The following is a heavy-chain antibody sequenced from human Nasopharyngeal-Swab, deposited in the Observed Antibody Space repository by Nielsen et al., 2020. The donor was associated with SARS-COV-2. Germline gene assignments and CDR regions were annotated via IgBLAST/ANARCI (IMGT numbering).Heavy chain of an antibody. D-gene: IGHD6-19*01. CDR2: IYYSGST. CDR3: ARRPARPGIAVAGTH. Sequence: SETLSLTCTVSSGSISSSSYYWGWIRQPPGKGLEWIGSIYYSGSTYYNPSLKSRVTISVDTSKNQFSLKLSSVTAADTAVYYCARRPARPGIAVAGTHWGQGTLVTVSS. V-gene: IGHV4-39*01. J-gene: IGHJ4*02. CDR1: SGSISSSSYY.